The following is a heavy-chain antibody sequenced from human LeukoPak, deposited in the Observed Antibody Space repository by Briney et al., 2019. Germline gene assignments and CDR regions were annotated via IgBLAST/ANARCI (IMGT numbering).Heavy chain of an antibody. J-gene: IGHJ4*02. V-gene: IGHV4-4*09. Sequence: SETLSLTCTVSRGSISGSIRRYYWSWLRQAPGKGLEWIGYIYTSVSTNYNPSLKSRVTISVDTSKNQFSLKLSSVTAADTAVYYCARRSSGSYDGLDWGQGTLVTVSS. D-gene: IGHD1-26*01. CDR1: RGSISGSIRRYY. CDR2: IYTSVST. CDR3: ARRSSGSYDGLD.